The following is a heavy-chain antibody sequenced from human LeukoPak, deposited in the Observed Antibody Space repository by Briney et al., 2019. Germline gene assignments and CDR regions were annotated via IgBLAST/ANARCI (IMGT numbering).Heavy chain of an antibody. CDR3: AKSRTPGFDY. Sequence: GGSLRLSCAASGLTVSSNCMSWVRQAPGKGLEWVSLIYSGGSTYYTDSVKGRFTISRDNSKNTLYLQMNRLRAEDTALYYCAKSRTPGFDYWGQGTLVTVSS. D-gene: IGHD2-15*01. CDR2: IYSGGST. V-gene: IGHV3-53*01. J-gene: IGHJ4*02. CDR1: GLTVSSNC.